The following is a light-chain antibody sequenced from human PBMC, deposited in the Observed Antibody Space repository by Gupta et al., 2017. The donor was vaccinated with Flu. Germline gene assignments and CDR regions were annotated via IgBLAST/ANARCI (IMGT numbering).Light chain of an antibody. J-gene: IGKJ1*01. CDR2: RAS. V-gene: IGKV2-30*01. CDR3: RQCERWPRT. Sequence: LATGHLAPIASGTSQCRGNRGGSSNLAWFQQRPGQSPRRLIYRASHRDSGIPARFSGSGSGTDFTLKISSVESEDVGVYYCRQCERWPRTFGQGTKLEIK. CDR1: QCRGNRGGSSN.